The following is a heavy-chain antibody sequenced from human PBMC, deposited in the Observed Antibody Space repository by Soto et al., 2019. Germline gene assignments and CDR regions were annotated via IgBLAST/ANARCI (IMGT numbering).Heavy chain of an antibody. CDR2: ISSSSSTI. V-gene: IGHV3-48*01. CDR3: ARSQHNYGSGPLDY. Sequence: GGSLRLSCAASGFTFSSYSMNWVRQAPGKGLEWVSYISSSSSTIYYADSVKGRFTISRDNSKNTLYLQMNSLRAEDTAVYYCARSQHNYGSGPLDYRGQGTLVTVSS. J-gene: IGHJ4*02. CDR1: GFTFSSYS. D-gene: IGHD3-10*01.